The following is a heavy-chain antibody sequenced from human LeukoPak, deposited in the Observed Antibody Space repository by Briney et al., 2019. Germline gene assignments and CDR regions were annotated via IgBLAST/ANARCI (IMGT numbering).Heavy chain of an antibody. J-gene: IGHJ4*02. D-gene: IGHD4-23*01. CDR1: GYSISSAYY. Sequence: PSETLSLTCSVSGYSISSAYYWGWIRQPPGKGLEWIGTMYHSGSTNYNPSLKSRVTISVDTSKNQFSLKLSSVTAADTAVYYCARGRFDYGGIPLWGQGTLVTVSS. CDR2: MYHSGST. CDR3: ARGRFDYGGIPL. V-gene: IGHV4-38-2*02.